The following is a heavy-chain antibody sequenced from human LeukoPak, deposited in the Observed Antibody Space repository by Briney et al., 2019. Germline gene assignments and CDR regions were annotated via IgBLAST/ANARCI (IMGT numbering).Heavy chain of an antibody. CDR2: VYTDDSDT. CDR3: ARRSSGRFFDF. D-gene: IGHD2-15*01. J-gene: IGHJ4*02. CDR1: GYTFTSYL. V-gene: IGHV5-51*01. Sequence: GESLKISCQGSGYTFTSYLIGWVRQMPGKGLEWMAIVYTDDSDTTYSPSFQGQVTISADKSISTAYLQWSSLKASDTAMYYCARRSSGRFFDFWGQGTLVTVSS.